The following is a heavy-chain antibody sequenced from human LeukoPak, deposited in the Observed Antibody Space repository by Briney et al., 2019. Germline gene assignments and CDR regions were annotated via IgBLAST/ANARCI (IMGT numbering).Heavy chain of an antibody. V-gene: IGHV1-3*01. J-gene: IGHJ1*01. Sequence: ASVKVSCKASGYTFTSYAMHWVRQAPGQRLEWMGWINAGNGNTKYSQKFQGRVTFTRDTSASTAYMELSSLRSEDTAVYYCASGCSGGSCYREYFQHWGQGTLVTVSS. CDR2: INAGNGNT. CDR3: ASGCSGGSCYREYFQH. D-gene: IGHD2-15*01. CDR1: GYTFTSYA.